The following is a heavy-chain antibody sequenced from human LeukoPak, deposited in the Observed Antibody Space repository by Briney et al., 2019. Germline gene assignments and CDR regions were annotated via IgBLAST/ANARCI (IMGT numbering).Heavy chain of an antibody. CDR1: GGSISSYY. J-gene: IGHJ4*02. CDR3: ARGWSGDYVDY. D-gene: IGHD3-3*01. V-gene: IGHV4-59*01. Sequence: SETLSLTCTVSGGSISSYYWSWIRQPPGKGLEWIGYIYYSGSTNYNPSLKSRVTISVDTSKNQFSLKLSSVTAADTAVYYRARGWSGDYVDYWGQGTLVTVSS. CDR2: IYYSGST.